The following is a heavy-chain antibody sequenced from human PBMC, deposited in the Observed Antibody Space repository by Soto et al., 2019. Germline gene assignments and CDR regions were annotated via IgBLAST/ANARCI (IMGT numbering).Heavy chain of an antibody. CDR2: MNPNSGNT. CDR1: GYTFTSYD. J-gene: IGHJ6*03. V-gene: IGHV1-8*01. Sequence: ASVKVSCKASGYTFTSYDINWVRQATGQGLEWMGWMNPNSGNTGYAQKFQGRVTMTRNTSISTAYMELSSLRSEDTVVYYCARGGGYYDFWSGSNRRPHLEIPRPNYYYYYYMDVWGKGTTVTVSS. D-gene: IGHD3-3*01. CDR3: ARGGGYYDFWSGSNRRPHLEIPRPNYYYYYYMDV.